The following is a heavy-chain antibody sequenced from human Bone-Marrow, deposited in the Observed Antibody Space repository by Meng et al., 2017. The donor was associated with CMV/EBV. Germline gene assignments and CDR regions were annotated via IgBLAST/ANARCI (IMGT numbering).Heavy chain of an antibody. Sequence: SVKVSCKASGGTFSSYTISWVRQAPGQGLEWMGRIIPILGIANYAQKFQGRVTITADKSTSTAYMELSNLRSEDTAVYYCATPFGWLSPPSDHYYGMDVWGQGTTVTVSS. CDR2: IIPILGIA. D-gene: IGHD3-9*01. CDR3: ATPFGWLSPPSDHYYGMDV. V-gene: IGHV1-69*02. J-gene: IGHJ6*02. CDR1: GGTFSSYT.